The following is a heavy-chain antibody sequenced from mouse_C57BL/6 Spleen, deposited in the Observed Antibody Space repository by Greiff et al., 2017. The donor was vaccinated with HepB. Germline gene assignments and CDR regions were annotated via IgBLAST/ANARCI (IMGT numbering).Heavy chain of an antibody. CDR2: INPSSGYT. CDR3: ARYHDGYLLAMDY. CDR1: GYTFTSYW. D-gene: IGHD2-3*01. J-gene: IGHJ4*01. Sequence: VMLVESGAELAKPGASVKLSCKASGYTFTSYWMHWVKQRPGQGLEWIGYINPSSGYTKYNQKFKDKATLTADKSSSTAYMQLSSLTYEDSAVYYCARYHDGYLLAMDYWGQRTSVTVSS. V-gene: IGHV1-7*01.